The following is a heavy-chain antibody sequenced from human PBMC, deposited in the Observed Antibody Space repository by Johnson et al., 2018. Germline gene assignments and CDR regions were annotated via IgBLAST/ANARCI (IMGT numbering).Heavy chain of an antibody. CDR3: TREETTADFFYYGMDV. D-gene: IGHD1-1*01. CDR2: IRGKAYGGTT. Sequence: VQLVESGGGLVKPGRSLRLACAGAGFTFGDYDLSWFRQAPGKGLEWVGFIRGKAYGGTTEYAAPVRGRFNNASDDSKSIAYLQMNSLKTEDTAVYFCTREETTADFFYYGMDVWGQGTTVIVSS. V-gene: IGHV3-49*05. J-gene: IGHJ6*02. CDR1: GFTFGDYD.